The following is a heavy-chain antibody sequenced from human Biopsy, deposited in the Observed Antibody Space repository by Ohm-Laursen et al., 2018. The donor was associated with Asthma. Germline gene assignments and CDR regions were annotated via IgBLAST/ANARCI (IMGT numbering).Heavy chain of an antibody. V-gene: IGHV4-39*01. CDR1: GGSMSSSSYY. CDR2: ISYTGSA. Sequence: GTLSLTCIVSGGSMSSSSYYWGWIRQPPGKGLEWMGSISYTGSAYHNPSLESRVTISVDTSKNHFSLKLSSVTAADTAVYYCARHWDWGSFFDYWGQGTPVTVSS. CDR3: ARHWDWGSFFDY. D-gene: IGHD7-27*01. J-gene: IGHJ4*02.